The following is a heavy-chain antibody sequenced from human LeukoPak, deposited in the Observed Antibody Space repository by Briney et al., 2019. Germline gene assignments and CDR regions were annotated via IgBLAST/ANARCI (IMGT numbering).Heavy chain of an antibody. Sequence: ASVKVSCKASGYSFTSCYMHWVRQAPGQGLEWMGIFSPTSGSATYAQKFQGRVTVTRDTSTSTVHMDLSSLRSDDTAVYYCARGHSLAVAGRQHWFDPWGQGTLVTVSS. V-gene: IGHV1-46*01. D-gene: IGHD6-19*01. CDR2: FSPTSGSA. CDR3: ARGHSLAVAGRQHWFDP. J-gene: IGHJ5*02. CDR1: GYSFTSCY.